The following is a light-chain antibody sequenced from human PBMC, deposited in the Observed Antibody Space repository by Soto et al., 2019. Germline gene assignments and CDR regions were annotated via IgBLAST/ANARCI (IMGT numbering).Light chain of an antibody. J-gene: IGKJ4*01. Sequence: DIQMTQSPSTLSASVGDRVTITCRASQSISSWLAWYQQKPGKPPKLLIYAASSLESGVPSRFSGSASGTEFTLTISSLQPDDFATYYCQQHNTYPLTFGGGTKVDIK. CDR2: AAS. CDR1: QSISSW. CDR3: QQHNTYPLT. V-gene: IGKV1-5*01.